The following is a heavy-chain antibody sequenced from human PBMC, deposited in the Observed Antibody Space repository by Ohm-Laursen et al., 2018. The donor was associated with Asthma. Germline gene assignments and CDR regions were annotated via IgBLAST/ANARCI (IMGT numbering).Heavy chain of an antibody. Sequence: SLRLSCTASGFTFSSFAMHWVRQAPGKGLEWVTIITFDGSWTSYAESVKGRLTISRDNSKSTLYLQMNSLRAEDTAVYFCARRDFSGGDPDAAFDIWGQGTMVTVSS. CDR2: ITFDGSWT. V-gene: IGHV3-30-3*01. CDR1: GFTFSSFA. J-gene: IGHJ3*02. CDR3: ARRDFSGGDPDAAFDI. D-gene: IGHD2-21*02.